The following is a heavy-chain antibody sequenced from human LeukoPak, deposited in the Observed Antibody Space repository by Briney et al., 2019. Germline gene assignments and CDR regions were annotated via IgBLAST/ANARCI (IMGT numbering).Heavy chain of an antibody. D-gene: IGHD4-17*01. Sequence: ASVKVSCMASGYTFTSYYMHWVRQAPGQGLEWMGIINPSGGSTSYAQKFQGRVTMTRDMSTSTIYMELSSLRSEDTAVYYCARDRPMTTVTTLEVGEYMDVWGKGTTVTVSS. CDR1: GYTFTSYY. CDR3: ARDRPMTTVTTLEVGEYMDV. CDR2: INPSGGST. V-gene: IGHV1-46*01. J-gene: IGHJ6*03.